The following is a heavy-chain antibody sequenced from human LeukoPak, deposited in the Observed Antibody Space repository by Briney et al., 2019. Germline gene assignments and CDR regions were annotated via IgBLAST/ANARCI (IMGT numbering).Heavy chain of an antibody. D-gene: IGHD3-3*01. CDR1: GGSISSNSYY. Sequence: PSETLSLTCSVSGGSISSNSYYWGWIRQPPGKGLEWIGSFYYSGNTNYNPSLKNRVTISVDKSKNQFSLKLSSVTAAVTAVYYCASRSITIFGLFVGFALDPWGQGTLVTVSS. CDR3: ASRSITIFGLFVGFALDP. J-gene: IGHJ5*02. CDR2: FYYSGNT. V-gene: IGHV4-39*07.